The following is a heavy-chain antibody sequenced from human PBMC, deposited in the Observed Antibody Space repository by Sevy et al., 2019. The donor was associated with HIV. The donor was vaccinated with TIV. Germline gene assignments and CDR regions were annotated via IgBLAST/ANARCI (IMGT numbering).Heavy chain of an antibody. CDR1: GFTVGSNY. J-gene: IGHJ3*02. CDR3: ARVSVYYYDSSGYYTTGNAFDI. D-gene: IGHD3-22*01. CDR2: IYSGVTT. V-gene: IGHV3-53*01. Sequence: GGSLRLSCAASGFTVGSNYMRWVRQAPGKGLEWVSIIYSGVTTSYADSVKGRFIISRDNSKNTLYLQMNSLRAEDTAVYYCARVSVYYYDSSGYYTTGNAFDIWGQGTMVTVSS.